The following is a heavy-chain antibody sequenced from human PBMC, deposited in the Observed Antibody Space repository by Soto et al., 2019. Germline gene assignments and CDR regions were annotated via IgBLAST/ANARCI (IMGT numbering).Heavy chain of an antibody. CDR1: GFSFRSYA. CDR3: ARDRKDHYYGPDV. Sequence: QVQLVESGGDVVQPGRSLRLSCAASGFSFRSYAMHWVRQAPGKGLEWVAVISYDGSNIDYADSVKGRFTFSRDNSKNTLYLQMNSLRAEDTAVYYCARDRKDHYYGPDVWGQVTTVTVSS. CDR2: ISYDGSNI. J-gene: IGHJ6*02. V-gene: IGHV3-30-3*01.